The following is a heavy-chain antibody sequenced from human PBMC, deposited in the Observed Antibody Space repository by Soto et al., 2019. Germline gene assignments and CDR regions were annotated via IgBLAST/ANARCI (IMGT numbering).Heavy chain of an antibody. CDR1: AGSISPYY. D-gene: IGHD6-13*01. CDR3: ARGDSSTYLNWFDP. CDR2: IYYSGTT. V-gene: IGHV4-59*01. J-gene: IGHJ5*02. Sequence: SETLSLTCTVSAGSISPYYWSWIRQPPGRGLEWIGYIYYSGTTNYNPSLKSRVTMSVDTSKNQFSLKLTSVTAADTAVYYCARGDSSTYLNWFDPWGQGTLVTSPQ.